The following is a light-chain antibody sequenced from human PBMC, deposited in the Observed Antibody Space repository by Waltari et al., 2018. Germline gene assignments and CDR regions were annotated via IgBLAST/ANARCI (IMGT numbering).Light chain of an antibody. J-gene: IGKJ2*01. Sequence: RASLRLTKRYLAWYQQKPGQAPRLLSYGASSRAAGIPDRFTGSGSGTDYTLTISRLEPEDFAVYYCQQYGSSVMYTFGQGTRLEI. CDR1: LRLTKRY. CDR3: QQYGSSVMYT. CDR2: GAS. V-gene: IGKV3-20*01.